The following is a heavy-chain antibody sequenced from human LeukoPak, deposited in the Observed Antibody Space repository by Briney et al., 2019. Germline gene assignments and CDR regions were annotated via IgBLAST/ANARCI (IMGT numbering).Heavy chain of an antibody. CDR1: GGSISSYY. Sequence: SETLSLTCTVSGGSISSYYWTWIRQPPGKGLEWIGYIYYSGSTNYNPSLKSRVTISVDMSKNQISLKLSSVTAADTAVYYCARDRLLWFGELDFWGQGTLVIVSP. CDR3: ARDRLLWFGELDF. CDR2: IYYSGST. V-gene: IGHV4-59*12. J-gene: IGHJ4*02. D-gene: IGHD3-10*01.